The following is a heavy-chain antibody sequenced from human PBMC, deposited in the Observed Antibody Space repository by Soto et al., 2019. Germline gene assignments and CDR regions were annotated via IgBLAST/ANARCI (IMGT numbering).Heavy chain of an antibody. CDR1: GGSFSGYY. J-gene: IGHJ4*02. CDR3: ARGHSGGTPSAAAGGSGPSSYYFDY. CDR2: INHSGST. Sequence: SETLSLTCAVYGGSFSGYYWSWIRQPPGKGLEWIGEINHSGSTNYNPSLKSRVTISVDTSKNQFSLKLSSVTAADTAVYYCARGHSGGTPSAAAGGSGPSSYYFDYWGQGTLVTVSS. V-gene: IGHV4-34*01. D-gene: IGHD2-15*01.